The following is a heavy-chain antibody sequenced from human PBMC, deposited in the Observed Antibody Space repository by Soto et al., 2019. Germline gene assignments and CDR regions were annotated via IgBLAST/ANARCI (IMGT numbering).Heavy chain of an antibody. J-gene: IGHJ4*02. D-gene: IGHD3-22*01. CDR3: ARVPYDTTGYYDF. CDR2: IDPSGCST. Sequence: ASEKVSHKTSGFSFTTYYIHWLRQAPGQGVEWMGMIDPSGCSTTYAQKFQGRITKTSDMSTRTVYMEVSSLRSDDTAVYYCARVPYDTTGYYDFWGQGTLVTVSS. CDR1: GFSFTTYY. V-gene: IGHV1-46*01.